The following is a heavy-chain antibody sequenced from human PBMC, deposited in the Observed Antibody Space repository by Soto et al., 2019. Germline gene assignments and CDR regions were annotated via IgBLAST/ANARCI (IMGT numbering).Heavy chain of an antibody. CDR1: GYTFTSYG. V-gene: IGHV1-18*01. Sequence: ASVKVSCKASGYTFTSYGISWVRQAPGQGLEWMGWISAYNGNTNYAQKLQGRATMTTDTSTSTAYMELRSLRSDDTAVYYCARGAYCGGDCYSGDWYFDLWGRGTLVTVSS. D-gene: IGHD2-21*02. CDR2: ISAYNGNT. J-gene: IGHJ2*01. CDR3: ARGAYCGGDCYSGDWYFDL.